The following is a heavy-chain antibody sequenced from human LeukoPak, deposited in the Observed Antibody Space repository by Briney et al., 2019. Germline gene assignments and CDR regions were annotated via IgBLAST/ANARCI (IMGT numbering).Heavy chain of an antibody. V-gene: IGHV3-30-3*01. CDR2: ISYDGSNK. CDR1: GFTFSSYA. D-gene: IGHD3-22*01. J-gene: IGHJ6*02. Sequence: GRSLRLSCAASGFTFSSYAMHLVRQAPGKGLEWVAVISYDGSNKYYADSVKGRFTISRDNSKNTLYLQMNSLRAEDTAVYYCARVPVLLGSSGYYYPYYYYGMDVWGQGTTVTVSS. CDR3: ARVPVLLGSSGYYYPYYYYGMDV.